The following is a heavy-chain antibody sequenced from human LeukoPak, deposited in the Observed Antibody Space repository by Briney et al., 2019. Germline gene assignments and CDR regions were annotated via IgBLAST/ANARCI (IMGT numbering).Heavy chain of an antibody. CDR1: GDSVSSNSAS. CDR3: ARTGGDCSSTSCH. V-gene: IGHV6-1*01. CDR2: TYYRARRYN. J-gene: IGHJ4*02. D-gene: IGHD2-2*01. Sequence: SQTLSLTCAISGDSVSSNSASWNWIRQSPSRGLEWLGKTYYRARRYNDYAVTVKSRITINPDTSKNQFSLQPKSVTPQATAVYYCARTGGDCSSTSCHWGEGTLVSASS.